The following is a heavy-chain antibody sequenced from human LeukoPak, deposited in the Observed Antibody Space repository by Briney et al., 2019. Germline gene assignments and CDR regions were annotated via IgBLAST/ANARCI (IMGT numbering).Heavy chain of an antibody. D-gene: IGHD1-26*01. CDR2: IKHDDGTEK. CDR1: GFIFSNYW. V-gene: IGHV3-7*01. Sequence: PGGSLRLSCAASGFIFSNYWMTWVRQAPGKGLEWVASIKHDDGTEKYYVDSVKGRFTISRDDAKNSFYLQMDSLRAEDTAIYYCARDNYSGSRYFDHWGQGTLVTVSS. CDR3: ARDNYSGSRYFDH. J-gene: IGHJ4*02.